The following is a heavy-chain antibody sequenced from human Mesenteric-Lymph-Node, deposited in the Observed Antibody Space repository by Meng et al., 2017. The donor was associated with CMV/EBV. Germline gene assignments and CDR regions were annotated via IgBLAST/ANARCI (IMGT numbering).Heavy chain of an antibody. CDR2: ISSSGSTI. D-gene: IGHD6-13*01. J-gene: IGHJ3*02. V-gene: IGHV3-11*04. Sequence: GGPLRLSCAASGFTFSDYYMSWIRQAPGKGLEWVSYISSSGSTIYYADSVKGRFTISRDNAKNSLYLQMNSLRAEDTAVYYCARDLIIAAAEGAFDIWGQGTMVTVSS. CDR1: GFTFSDYY. CDR3: ARDLIIAAAEGAFDI.